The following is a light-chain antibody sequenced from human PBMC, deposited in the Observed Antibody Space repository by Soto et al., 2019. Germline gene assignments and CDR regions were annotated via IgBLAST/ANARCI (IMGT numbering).Light chain of an antibody. Sequence: QSVLTQPRSVSGSPGQSVTISCTETSSDVGGYNYVSWYQQHPGKAPKLMIYDVSKRPSGVPDRFSGSKSGNTASLTISGLQAEDEADYYCCSYAGSYTFHFGNGTKVTVL. CDR1: SSDVGGYNY. V-gene: IGLV2-11*01. J-gene: IGLJ1*01. CDR3: CSYAGSYTFH. CDR2: DVS.